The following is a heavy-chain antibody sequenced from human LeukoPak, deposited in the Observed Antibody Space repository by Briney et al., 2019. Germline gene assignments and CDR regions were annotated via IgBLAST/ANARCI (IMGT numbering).Heavy chain of an antibody. V-gene: IGHV2-5*01. D-gene: IGHD1-26*01. CDR2: IYSNDDK. CDR1: GFSLSTSGVG. J-gene: IGHJ4*02. CDR3: AHSVIVGSTLGYFDY. Sequence: SGPTLLKPTQTLTLTCTFSGFSLSTSGVGVGWIRQPPGKALEWLALIYSNDDKRYSPSLKTRLTITKDTSTNQVVLTMTNMDPVDTATYSCAHSVIVGSTLGYFDYWGQGTLVTVSS.